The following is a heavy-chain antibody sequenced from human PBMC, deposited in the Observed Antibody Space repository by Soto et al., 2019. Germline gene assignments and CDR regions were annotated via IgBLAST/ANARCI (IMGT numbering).Heavy chain of an antibody. J-gene: IGHJ6*03. Sequence: GGSLRLSCAASGFTFDDYAMHWVRQAPGKGLEWVSGISWNSGSIGYADSVKGRFTISRDNAKNSLYLQMNSLRAEDTALYYCAKSGMPRRSSGWSEYYYYYYMDVWGKGTTVTVSS. CDR3: AKSGMPRRSSGWSEYYYYYYMDV. V-gene: IGHV3-9*01. D-gene: IGHD6-19*01. CDR2: ISWNSGSI. CDR1: GFTFDDYA.